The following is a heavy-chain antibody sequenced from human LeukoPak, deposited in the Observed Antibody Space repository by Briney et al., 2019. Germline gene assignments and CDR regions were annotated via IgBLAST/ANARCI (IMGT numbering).Heavy chain of an antibody. J-gene: IGHJ6*03. Sequence: ASVKVSCKASGGTFSTFAISWVRQAPGQGLEWMGGFIPIFDTTNYAQKFQGRVTITTDESTSTAYMELSSLRSEDTAVYYCANLGGSYSAYYYYMDVWGKGTTVTVSS. CDR3: ANLGGSYSAYYYYMDV. V-gene: IGHV1-69*05. CDR1: GGTFSTFA. D-gene: IGHD1-26*01. CDR2: FIPIFDTT.